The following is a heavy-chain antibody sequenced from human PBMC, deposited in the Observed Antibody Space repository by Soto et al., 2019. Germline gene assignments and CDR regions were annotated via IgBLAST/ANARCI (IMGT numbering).Heavy chain of an antibody. V-gene: IGHV3-48*02. Sequence: VGSLRLSCAASGLIFSTYSMNWVRQAPGKGLEWVSYISSSSGTTYYADSVKGRFTISRDNAKNSLYLQMNSLKDEDTAVYYCARDCTNGVCPEYWGQGTLVTVSS. J-gene: IGHJ4*02. CDR3: ARDCTNGVCPEY. CDR2: ISSSSGTT. D-gene: IGHD2-8*01. CDR1: GLIFSTYS.